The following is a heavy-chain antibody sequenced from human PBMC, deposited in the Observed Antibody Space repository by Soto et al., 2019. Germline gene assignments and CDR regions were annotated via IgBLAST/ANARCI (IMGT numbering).Heavy chain of an antibody. D-gene: IGHD2-2*01. CDR3: AREGCSSTSCYAELDY. V-gene: IGHV3-74*01. J-gene: IGHJ4*02. CDR1: GFIISNYW. Sequence: GGSLRLSCAAPGFIISNYWMHWVHQVPGKGLVWVSRINRYGGSTNYADSVKGRFTISRDNAKNTLYLQMNSLRAEDTAVYYCAREGCSSTSCYAELDYWGQGT. CDR2: INRYGGST.